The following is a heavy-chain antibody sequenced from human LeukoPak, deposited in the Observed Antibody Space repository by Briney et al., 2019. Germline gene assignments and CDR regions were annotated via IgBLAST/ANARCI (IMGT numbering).Heavy chain of an antibody. D-gene: IGHD2-2*01. Sequence: GGSLRLSCAASGFTFSGSAMHWVRQASGKGLEWVGRIRSKANSYATAYAASVKGRVTISRDDSKNTAYLQMNSLKTEDTAVYYCTRGEYCSSTSCSLDLDYWGQGTLVTVSS. J-gene: IGHJ4*02. V-gene: IGHV3-73*01. CDR1: GFTFSGSA. CDR2: IRSKANSYAT. CDR3: TRGEYCSSTSCSLDLDY.